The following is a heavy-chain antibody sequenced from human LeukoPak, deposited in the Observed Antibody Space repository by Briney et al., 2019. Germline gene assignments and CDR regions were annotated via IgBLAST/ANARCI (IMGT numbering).Heavy chain of an antibody. CDR2: IRYDGSNK. Sequence: GGSLRLSCAASGFTFSSYGMHWVRQAPGKGLEWVAFIRYDGSNKYYADSVKGRFTISRDSSKNTLYLQMNSLRAEDTAVYYCAKSYRLYYYYYMDVWGKGTTVTISS. J-gene: IGHJ6*03. V-gene: IGHV3-30*02. CDR3: AKSYRLYYYYYMDV. CDR1: GFTFSSYG.